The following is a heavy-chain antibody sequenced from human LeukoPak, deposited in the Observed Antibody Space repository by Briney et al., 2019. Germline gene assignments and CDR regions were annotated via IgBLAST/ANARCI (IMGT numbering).Heavy chain of an antibody. CDR3: ARQGCTTTSCHTIDY. J-gene: IGHJ4*02. CDR2: IYPVDSET. V-gene: IGHV5-51*01. D-gene: IGHD2-2*02. Sequence: GESLQISCQGSGYPYTKSWIAWVRPMPGKGLELRGIIYPVDSETRYSPSFQGQVTISVDKSISTAYLQWSSLKASDTAMYCARQGCTTTSCHTIDYWGQGTLVTVSS. CDR1: GYPYTKSW.